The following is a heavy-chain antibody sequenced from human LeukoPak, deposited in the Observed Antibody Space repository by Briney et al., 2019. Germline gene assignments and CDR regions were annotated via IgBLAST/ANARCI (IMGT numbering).Heavy chain of an antibody. V-gene: IGHV3-7*03. CDR2: IKQDGSVK. D-gene: IGHD3-16*01. CDR3: GGGGGHFDL. CDR1: GFSFSGYW. Sequence: GGSLRLSCAASGFSFSGYWMSWVRQTPGKGLEWVANIKQDGSVKNSVDSMKGRFTISRDNTKNSLYLEMNSLKAEDTAVYYCGGGGGHFDLWGQGTLVTASS. J-gene: IGHJ4*02.